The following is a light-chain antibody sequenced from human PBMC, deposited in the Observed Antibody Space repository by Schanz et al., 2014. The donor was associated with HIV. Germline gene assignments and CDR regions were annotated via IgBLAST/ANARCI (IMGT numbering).Light chain of an antibody. Sequence: EIVLTQSPATLSLSPGERATLSCRASQSVSIYLAWYQQKPGQAPRLLIYGASTRVTGIPARFSGSGSGTEFTLTISSLQSEDFAVYYCQQYNDWPPITFGQGTRLEIK. V-gene: IGKV3-15*01. CDR2: GAS. J-gene: IGKJ5*01. CDR1: QSVSIY. CDR3: QQYNDWPPIT.